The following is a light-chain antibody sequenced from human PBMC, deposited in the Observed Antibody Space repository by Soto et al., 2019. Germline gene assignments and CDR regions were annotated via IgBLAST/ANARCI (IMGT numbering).Light chain of an antibody. CDR2: DVT. Sequence: QSALTQPASVSGSPGQSITISRTGTSSDVGGYNYVSWYQQRPVKAPKLMIYDVTSRPSGVSDRFSGSKSGNTASLTISGLQAEDEADYYCSSYTRSRTPYVFGTGTKVTVL. V-gene: IGLV2-14*01. CDR1: SSDVGGYNY. J-gene: IGLJ1*01. CDR3: SSYTRSRTPYV.